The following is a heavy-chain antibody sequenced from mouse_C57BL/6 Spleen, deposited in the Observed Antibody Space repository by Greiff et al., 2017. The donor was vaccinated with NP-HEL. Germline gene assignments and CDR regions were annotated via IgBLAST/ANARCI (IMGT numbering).Heavy chain of an antibody. Sequence: VQLQQPGAELVMPGASVKLSCKASGYTFTSYWMHWVKQRPGQGLEWIGEIDPSDSYTNYNQKFKGKSTLTVDKSSSTAYMQLSSLTSEDSAVYYCARGNGSTWFAYGGQGTLVTVSA. CDR3: ARGNGSTWFAY. V-gene: IGHV1-69*01. CDR1: GYTFTSYW. J-gene: IGHJ3*01. D-gene: IGHD1-1*01. CDR2: IDPSDSYT.